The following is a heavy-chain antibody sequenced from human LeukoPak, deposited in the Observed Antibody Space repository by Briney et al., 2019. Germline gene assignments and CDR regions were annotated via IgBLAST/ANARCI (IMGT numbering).Heavy chain of an antibody. Sequence: PGGSLRLSCAASGFTFSNHWMHWVRQAPGKGLMRVSRISRGASRTDYADSVKGRFTISRDNSKNTLYLQMNSLRAEDTAVYHCAKAVVAGTRWFDPWGQGTLVTVSS. CDR3: AKAVVAGTRWFDP. D-gene: IGHD6-19*01. CDR1: GFTFSNHW. CDR2: ISRGASRT. V-gene: IGHV3-74*01. J-gene: IGHJ5*02.